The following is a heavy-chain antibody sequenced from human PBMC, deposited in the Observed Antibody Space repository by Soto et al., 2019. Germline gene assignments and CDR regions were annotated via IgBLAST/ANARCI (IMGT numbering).Heavy chain of an antibody. CDR3: ARDLGYSSGWYEVHFDY. CDR2: INANSGNT. CDR1: GYTFTGYY. J-gene: IGHJ4*02. D-gene: IGHD6-19*01. V-gene: IGHV1-2*02. Sequence: ASVKVSCKASGYTFTGYYMHLVRQAPGQGLEWMGWINANSGNTNYAQKLQGRVTMTTDTSMSTAYMELRRLRSDDTAVYYCARDLGYSSGWYEVHFDYWGQGTLVTVSS.